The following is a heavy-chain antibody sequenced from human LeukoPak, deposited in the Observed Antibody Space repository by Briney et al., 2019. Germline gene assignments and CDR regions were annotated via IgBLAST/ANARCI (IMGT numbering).Heavy chain of an antibody. Sequence: GRSLRLSCAASGFTFSDYYMSGIRQAPGKGLEWVSYISSSSSYTNYADSVKGRFTISRDNAKNSLYLQMNSLRAEDTAVYYCARCAGFGESCDYWGQGTLVTVSS. V-gene: IGHV3-11*03. J-gene: IGHJ4*02. CDR2: ISSSSSYT. CDR3: ARCAGFGESCDY. D-gene: IGHD3-10*01. CDR1: GFTFSDYY.